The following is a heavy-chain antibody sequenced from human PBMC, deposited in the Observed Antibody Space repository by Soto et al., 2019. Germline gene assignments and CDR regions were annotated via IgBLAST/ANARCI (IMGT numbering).Heavy chain of an antibody. D-gene: IGHD2-15*01. CDR2: ISGKNGNT. V-gene: IGHV1-18*04. Sequence: QVQLVQSGVEVKKPGASVKVSCKASGYTFISHGISWVRQAPGQGLEWMGWISGKNGNTNDAQKLHDRVTLTTDTSTSTGYMELRSLRSDDTAVYYCARVSSSIVVVPDSGMVVWRQGTTVTVSS. CDR3: ARVSSSIVVVPDSGMVV. CDR1: GYTFISHG. J-gene: IGHJ6*02.